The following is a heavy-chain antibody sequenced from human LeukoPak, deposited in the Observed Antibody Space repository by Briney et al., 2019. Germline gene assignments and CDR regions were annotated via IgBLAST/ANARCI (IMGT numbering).Heavy chain of an antibody. CDR2: IYPSGTT. Sequence: SETLSLTCTASGGTISGNLWRWIRQPAGKGLEWIGRIYPSGTTNYSPSLKSRVTMSVDTSKKHFSLRLSSVTAADTAVYYCGRDVCSGAPCNSGALFDYWGQGTLVTVSS. CDR1: GGTISGNL. J-gene: IGHJ4*02. D-gene: IGHD2-15*01. V-gene: IGHV4-4*07. CDR3: GRDVCSGAPCNSGALFDY.